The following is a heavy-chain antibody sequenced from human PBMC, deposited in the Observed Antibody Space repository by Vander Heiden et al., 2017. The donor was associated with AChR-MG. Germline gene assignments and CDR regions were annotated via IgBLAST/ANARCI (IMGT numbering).Heavy chain of an antibody. J-gene: IGHJ4*02. Sequence: EVQLLESGGDLVQPGGSLRLSCAASGFIFTNYAMSWVRQAPGKGLEWVSSILGSVGATYYAYSVKGRFTISKDTSKNTLYMQMNSLRAEDTAIYYCAKDTCSDTSCYFDHWGQGTLVTVSS. CDR3: AKDTCSDTSCYFDH. CDR1: GFIFTNYA. D-gene: IGHD3-22*01. V-gene: IGHV3-23*01. CDR2: ILGSVGAT.